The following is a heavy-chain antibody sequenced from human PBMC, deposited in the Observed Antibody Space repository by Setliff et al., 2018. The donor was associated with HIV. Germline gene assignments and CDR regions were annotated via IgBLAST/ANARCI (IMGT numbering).Heavy chain of an antibody. D-gene: IGHD3-16*01. V-gene: IGHV1-8*02. Sequence: ASVKVSCKPSGYAFATYDINWVRQAAGQGLEWMGWMNPYSGNTGYAQKFRGRITMTRDTSRGTAHMELRSLRSDDTAVYFCARGYASGSGSYYFDYWGQGTLVTVS. J-gene: IGHJ4*02. CDR2: MNPYSGNT. CDR1: GYAFATYD. CDR3: ARGYASGSGSYYFDY.